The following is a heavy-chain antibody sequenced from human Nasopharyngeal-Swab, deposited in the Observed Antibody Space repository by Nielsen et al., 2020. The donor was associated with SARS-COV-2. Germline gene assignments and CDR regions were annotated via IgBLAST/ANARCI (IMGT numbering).Heavy chain of an antibody. Sequence: GESLKISCAASGFTFSSYAMSWVRQAPGKGLEWVANIKQDGSEKYYVDSVKGRFTISRDNAKNSLYLQMNSLRAEDTAVYYCARDPPDDSSGHFSFDYWGQGTLVTVSS. V-gene: IGHV3-7*01. CDR2: IKQDGSEK. D-gene: IGHD3-22*01. CDR3: ARDPPDDSSGHFSFDY. J-gene: IGHJ4*02. CDR1: GFTFSSYA.